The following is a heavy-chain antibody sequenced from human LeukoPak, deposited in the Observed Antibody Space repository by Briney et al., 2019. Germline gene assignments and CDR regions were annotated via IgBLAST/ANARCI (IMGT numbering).Heavy chain of an antibody. CDR3: ARGGGLGCSGGSCYGHYYYGMDV. V-gene: IGHV1-2*02. J-gene: IGHJ6*02. CDR1: GYTFTGYY. D-gene: IGHD2-15*01. Sequence: ASVKVSCKASGYTFTGYYMHWVRQAPGQGLEWMGWIDPNSGGTNYAQKFQGRVTMTRDTSISTAYMELSRLRSDDTAVYYCARGGGLGCSGGSCYGHYYYGMDVWDQGTTVTVSS. CDR2: IDPNSGGT.